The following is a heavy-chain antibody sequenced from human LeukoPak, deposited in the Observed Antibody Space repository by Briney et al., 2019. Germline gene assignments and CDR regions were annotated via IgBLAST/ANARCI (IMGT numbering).Heavy chain of an antibody. D-gene: IGHD5-18*01. J-gene: IGHJ4*02. CDR2: IYYSGST. Sequence: SETLSLTCTVSGGSISSYYWSWIRQPPGKGLEWIGYIYYSGSTNYNPSLKSRVTISVDTSKDQFSLKLSSVTAADTAVYYCAGTTGYSYGNIDYWGLGTLVTVSS. CDR1: GGSISSYY. V-gene: IGHV4-59*01. CDR3: AGTTGYSYGNIDY.